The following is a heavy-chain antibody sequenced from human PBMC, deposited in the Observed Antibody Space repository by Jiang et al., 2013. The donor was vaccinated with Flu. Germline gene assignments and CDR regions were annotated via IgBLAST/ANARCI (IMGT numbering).Heavy chain of an antibody. Sequence: PGLVKPSETLSLTCTVSGGSISSYYWSWIRQPPGKGLEWIGYIYYNGSTNYNPSLKSRVTISVDTSKNQSSLKLSSVTAADTAVYYCARRPRGKGLGAIDYWGQGTLVTVSS. CDR2: IYYNGST. CDR1: GGSISSYY. V-gene: IGHV4-59*01. J-gene: IGHJ4*02. D-gene: IGHD3/OR15-3a*01. CDR3: ARRPRGKGLGAIDY.